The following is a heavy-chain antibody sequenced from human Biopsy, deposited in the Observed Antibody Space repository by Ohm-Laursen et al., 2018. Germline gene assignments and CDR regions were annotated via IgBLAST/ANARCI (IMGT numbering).Heavy chain of an antibody. V-gene: IGHV1-2*02. Sequence: GSSVKVSCKVSGYAFIGSYIHWVRQAPGQGLEWMGWINPDSGGTHYAQTFQGRVTMTRDTSASTAYMDLSRLTSNDTAVYYCARDYQPKIMTIHYYYYGMDVWGLGTTVTVSS. CDR1: GYAFIGSY. J-gene: IGHJ6*02. CDR2: INPDSGGT. CDR3: ARDYQPKIMTIHYYYYGMDV. D-gene: IGHD2-2*01.